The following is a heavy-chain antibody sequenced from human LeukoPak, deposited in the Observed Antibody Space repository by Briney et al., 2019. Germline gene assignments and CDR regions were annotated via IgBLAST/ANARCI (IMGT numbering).Heavy chain of an antibody. Sequence: SETLSLTCTVSGGSISSYYWSWIRQPPGKGLEWIGYIYCSGSTNYNPSLKSRVTISVDTSKNQFSLKLSSVTAADTAVYYCAAYRFPGIAARQNWFDPWGQGTLVTVSS. D-gene: IGHD6-6*01. CDR2: IYCSGST. CDR3: AAYRFPGIAARQNWFDP. J-gene: IGHJ5*02. V-gene: IGHV4-59*01. CDR1: GGSISSYY.